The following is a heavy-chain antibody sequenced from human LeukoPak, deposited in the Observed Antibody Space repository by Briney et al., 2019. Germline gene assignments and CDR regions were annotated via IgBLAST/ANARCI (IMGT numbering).Heavy chain of an antibody. CDR2: IYYGGST. CDR1: GGSISSSSYY. D-gene: IGHD3-22*01. CDR3: ARHYDYYDSSGSDY. J-gene: IGHJ4*02. Sequence: SETLSLTCTVSGGSISSSSYYLGWIRQPPGKGLEWIVSIYYGGSTYYNPSLKSRVTISVDTSKNQFSLKLSSVTAADTAVYYCARHYDYYDSSGSDYWGQGTLVTVSS. V-gene: IGHV4-39*01.